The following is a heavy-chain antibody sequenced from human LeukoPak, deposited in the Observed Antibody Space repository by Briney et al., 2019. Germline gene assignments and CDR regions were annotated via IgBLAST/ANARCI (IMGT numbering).Heavy chain of an antibody. CDR3: ARGYDDSGAFDY. J-gene: IGHJ4*02. CDR2: IYHSGST. Sequence: PSETLSLTCTVSTYSISSGYYWGWIRQPPGKGLEWIGNIYHSGSTYYNPSLKSRVTISVDRSKNQFSLKLSSVTAADTAVYYCARGYDDSGAFDYWGQGTLVTVSS. V-gene: IGHV4-38-2*02. CDR1: TYSISSGYY. D-gene: IGHD3-3*01.